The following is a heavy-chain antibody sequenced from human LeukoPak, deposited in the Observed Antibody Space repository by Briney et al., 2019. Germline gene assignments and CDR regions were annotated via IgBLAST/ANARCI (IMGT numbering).Heavy chain of an antibody. J-gene: IGHJ5*02. V-gene: IGHV1-46*01. CDR1: GYTFTSYG. D-gene: IGHD3-16*02. CDR2: INPSGSST. CDR3: AGDNSVGDIAWWFDP. Sequence: ASVKVSCKASGYTFTSYGISWVRQAPGQGLEWMGLINPSGSSTLYAQKFQGRVTMTRDMSTTTDYMELSSLRSEDTAVYYCAGDNSVGDIAWWFDPWGQGTLVTVSS.